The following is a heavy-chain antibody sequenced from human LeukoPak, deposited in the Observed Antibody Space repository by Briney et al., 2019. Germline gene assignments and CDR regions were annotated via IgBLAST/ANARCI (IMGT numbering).Heavy chain of an antibody. CDR1: GGSIGGD. Sequence: PSETLSLTCTVSGGSIGGDWSWIRQSAGKGLEWIGRIYKSGSTNYNPSFRSRVTMSVDTSKNQFSLSVTSVTAADTAVYYCAREEYFQDSNGYSYYFHSWGQGSLVTVSS. J-gene: IGHJ4*02. CDR3: AREEYFQDSNGYSYYFHS. CDR2: IYKSGST. D-gene: IGHD3-22*01. V-gene: IGHV4-4*07.